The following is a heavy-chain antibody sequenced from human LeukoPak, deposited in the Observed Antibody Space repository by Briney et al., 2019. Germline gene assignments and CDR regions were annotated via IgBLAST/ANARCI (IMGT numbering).Heavy chain of an antibody. CDR2: IYHSGST. V-gene: IGHV4-4*02. Sequence: SETLSLTCAVSGGSISSSNWWSWVRQPPGKGLEWIGEIYHSGSTNYNPSLKSRVTISVDKSKNQFSLKLSSVTAADTAVYYCARAKSGSYFDFDYWGQGTLVTVSS. CDR1: GGSISSSNW. D-gene: IGHD1-26*01. J-gene: IGHJ4*02. CDR3: ARAKSGSYFDFDY.